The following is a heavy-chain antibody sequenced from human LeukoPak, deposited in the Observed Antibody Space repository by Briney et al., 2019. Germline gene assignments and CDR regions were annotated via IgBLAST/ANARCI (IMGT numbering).Heavy chain of an antibody. D-gene: IGHD3-22*01. Sequence: GASVKVSCKASGGTFSSYAISWVRHAPGQGLEWMGRIIPILGIANYAQKFQGRVTITADKSTSTASMELSSLRSEDTAVYYCARTPYDSSGYYYGDWGQGTLVTVSS. CDR1: GGTFSSYA. CDR2: IIPILGIA. CDR3: ARTPYDSSGYYYGD. V-gene: IGHV1-69*04. J-gene: IGHJ4*02.